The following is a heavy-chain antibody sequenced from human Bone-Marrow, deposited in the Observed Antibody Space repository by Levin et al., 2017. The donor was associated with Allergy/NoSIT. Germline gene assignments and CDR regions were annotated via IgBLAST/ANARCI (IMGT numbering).Heavy chain of an antibody. J-gene: IGHJ3*02. CDR1: GFTFSRYG. CDR2: LSGSGGNT. CDR3: AKDRGWYGDAFDI. Sequence: PGGSLRLSCAASGFTFSRYGMSWVRQAPGRGLEWVSALSGSGGNTYYADSVKGRFTISRDNSKNTLFLQMNSLRVEDTAVYDCAKDRGWYGDAFDIWGQGTMVTVSS. D-gene: IGHD6-19*01. V-gene: IGHV3-23*01.